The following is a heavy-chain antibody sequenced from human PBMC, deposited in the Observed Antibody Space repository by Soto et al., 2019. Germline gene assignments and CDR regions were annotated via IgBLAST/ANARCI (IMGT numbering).Heavy chain of an antibody. CDR1: GGTFSSHA. Sequence: QVQLVQSGAEVKKPGSSVKVSCKASGGTFSSHAFSWVRQAPGQGLEWMGGIIPIFGTANYAQKFQDRVAITADESTSTAYVELSSLRAEDTAIYYCARPRLGGTKDFDYWGQGTLVTVSS. D-gene: IGHD1-26*01. J-gene: IGHJ4*02. V-gene: IGHV1-69*01. CDR2: IIPIFGTA. CDR3: ARPRLGGTKDFDY.